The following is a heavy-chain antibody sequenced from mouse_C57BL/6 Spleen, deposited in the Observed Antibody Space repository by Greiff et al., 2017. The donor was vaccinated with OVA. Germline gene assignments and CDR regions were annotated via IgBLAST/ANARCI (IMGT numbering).Heavy chain of an antibody. CDR1: GFSLTSYG. CDR2: IWSGGST. J-gene: IGHJ3*01. CDR3: ARGNYDYPWFAY. D-gene: IGHD2-4*01. Sequence: QVQLQQSGPGLVQPSQSLSITCTVSGFSLTSYGVHWVRQSPGKGLEWLGVIWSGGSTDYNAAFISRLSISKDNSKSQVFFKMNSLQADDTAIYYCARGNYDYPWFAYWGQGTLVTVSA. V-gene: IGHV2-2*01.